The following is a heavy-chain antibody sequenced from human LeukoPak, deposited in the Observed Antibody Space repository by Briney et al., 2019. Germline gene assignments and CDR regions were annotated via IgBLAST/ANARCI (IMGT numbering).Heavy chain of an antibody. CDR2: VYDSGST. V-gene: IGHV4-59*01. CDR3: ASASGGGEYFRH. Sequence: SETLSLTCTVSGGSISTYYWSWIRQPPGKGLEWIGYVYDSGSTNYNPSLKSRVTISVDTSKNQFSLNLSSVTAADTAVYYCASASGGGEYFRHWGQGTLVTVSS. J-gene: IGHJ1*01. D-gene: IGHD2-15*01. CDR1: GGSISTYY.